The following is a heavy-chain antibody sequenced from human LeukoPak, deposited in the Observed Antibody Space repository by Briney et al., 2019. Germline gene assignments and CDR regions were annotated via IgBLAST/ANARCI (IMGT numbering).Heavy chain of an antibody. CDR3: VKDLTLYGDYYYYYMDV. CDR2: IRYDGSNK. CDR1: GFTFSSYG. Sequence: GGSLRLSCAASGFTFSSYGMHWVRQAPGKGLEWVAFIRYDGSNKYYADSVKGRFTISRDNSKNTLYLQMNSLRAEDTAVYYCVKDLTLYGDYYYYYMDVWGKGTTVTISS. D-gene: IGHD4-17*01. J-gene: IGHJ6*03. V-gene: IGHV3-30*02.